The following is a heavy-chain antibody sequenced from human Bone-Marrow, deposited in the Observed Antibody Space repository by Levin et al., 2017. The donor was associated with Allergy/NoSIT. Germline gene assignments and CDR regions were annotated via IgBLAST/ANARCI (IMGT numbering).Heavy chain of an antibody. D-gene: IGHD5-18*01. V-gene: IGHV4-4*02. CDR3: ARNGYFSIEY. CDR2: IYPTGGT. Sequence: GSLRLSCGVSGGSISSDRWWSWVRQPPGKGLEWIGEIYPTGGTNYNPSLKSRVTISVDKSKNQFSLKLSSVTAADTAVYYCARNGYFSIEYWGQGTLVIVSS. CDR1: GGSISSDRW. J-gene: IGHJ4*02.